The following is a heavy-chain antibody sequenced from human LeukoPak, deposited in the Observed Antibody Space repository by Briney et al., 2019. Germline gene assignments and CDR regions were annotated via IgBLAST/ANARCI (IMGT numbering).Heavy chain of an antibody. CDR3: ARARFWHHYYYYMDV. CDR2: IIPIFGTA. J-gene: IGHJ6*03. V-gene: IGHV1-69*01. D-gene: IGHD3-3*01. Sequence: GSSVKVSCKASGGTFSSYAISWMRQAPGQGLEWMGGIIPIFGTANYAQKFQDRITITADESTSTAYMEVSSLRSEDTAVYYCARARFWHHYYYYMDVWGKGTTVTVSS. CDR1: GGTFSSYA.